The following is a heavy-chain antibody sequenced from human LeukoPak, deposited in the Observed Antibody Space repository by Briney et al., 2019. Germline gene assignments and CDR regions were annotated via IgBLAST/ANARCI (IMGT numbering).Heavy chain of an antibody. V-gene: IGHV4-59*01. D-gene: IGHD6-13*01. CDR1: GTFISINY. CDR2: GHYSGSS. J-gene: IGHJ4*02. Sequence: SETLTLTCTVSGTFISINYWSWIRQPPGKGLEWIGYGHYSGSSDYNPSLKSRVTILVDTSKNQFSLKVKSVTAADTAVYFCARASSGWYGLFDSWGQGTLVTVSS. CDR3: ARASSGWYGLFDS.